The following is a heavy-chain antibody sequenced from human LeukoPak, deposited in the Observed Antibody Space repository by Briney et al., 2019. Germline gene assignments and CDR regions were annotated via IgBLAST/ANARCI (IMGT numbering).Heavy chain of an antibody. V-gene: IGHV3-33*01. CDR1: GFTFSSFA. J-gene: IGHJ4*02. Sequence: GRSLRLSCAASGFTFSSFAMHWVRQAPGKGLEWVAVIWYDGSKEDYADSVKGRFTISRDNSKYTPYLQMNSLRVEDTAVYYCASTGLRFLEWLLPVLDYWGRGTLVTVSS. CDR2: IWYDGSKE. CDR3: ASTGLRFLEWLLPVLDY. D-gene: IGHD3-3*01.